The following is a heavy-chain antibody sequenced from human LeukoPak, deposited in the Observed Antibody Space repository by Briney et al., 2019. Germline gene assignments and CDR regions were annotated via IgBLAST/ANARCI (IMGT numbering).Heavy chain of an antibody. D-gene: IGHD6-19*01. CDR2: ISGSGGST. Sequence: GGSLRLSCAASGFTFSSYAMSWVRQAPGKGLEWVSGISGSGGSTYYADSVKGRFTISRDNSKNTLYLQMNSLRAEDTAVYYCAKGASRGWYTGYFDYWGQGTLVTVSS. J-gene: IGHJ4*02. CDR1: GFTFSSYA. V-gene: IGHV3-23*01. CDR3: AKGASRGWYTGYFDY.